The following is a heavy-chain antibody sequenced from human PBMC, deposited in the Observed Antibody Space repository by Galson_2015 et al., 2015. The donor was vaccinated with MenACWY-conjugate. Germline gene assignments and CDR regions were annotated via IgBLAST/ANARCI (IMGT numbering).Heavy chain of an antibody. CDR2: ISSSSSYT. Sequence: SLRLSCAASGFTFSDYYMSWIRQAPGKGLEWVSYISSSSSYTNYADSVKGRFTISRDNAKNSLYLQMNSLRAEDTAVYYCARCLPGQTYYYGSGMKEGSYDYWGQGTLVTVSS. V-gene: IGHV3-11*03. CDR3: ARCLPGQTYYYGSGMKEGSYDY. CDR1: GFTFSDYY. D-gene: IGHD3-10*01. J-gene: IGHJ4*02.